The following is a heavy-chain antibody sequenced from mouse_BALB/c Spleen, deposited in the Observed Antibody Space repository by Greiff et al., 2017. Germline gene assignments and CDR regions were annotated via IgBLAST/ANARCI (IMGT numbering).Heavy chain of an antibody. D-gene: IGHD1-1*01. Sequence: QVQLQQSGAELVRPGSSVKISCKASGYAFSSYWMNWVKQRPGQGLEWIGQIYPGDGDTNYNGKFKGKATLTADKSSSTAYMQLSSLTSEDSAVYVCARDLGSSYFDYWGQGTTLTVSS. CDR1: GYAFSSYW. J-gene: IGHJ2*01. V-gene: IGHV1-80*01. CDR3: ARDLGSSYFDY. CDR2: IYPGDGDT.